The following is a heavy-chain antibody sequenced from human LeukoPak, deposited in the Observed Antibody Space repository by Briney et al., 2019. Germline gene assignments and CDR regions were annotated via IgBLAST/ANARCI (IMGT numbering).Heavy chain of an antibody. Sequence: EPGGSLRPSCDASGFIFSSFWMTWVRQAPGKGLEWVANIKQDGSEKYYVDSVKGRSTISRDNAKNSLYLQMNSLRVEDTAVYYCARDPPKWLQLPLLWGQGTLVTVSS. D-gene: IGHD2-15*01. V-gene: IGHV3-7*01. J-gene: IGHJ4*02. CDR1: GFIFSSFW. CDR3: ARDPPKWLQLPLL. CDR2: IKQDGSEK.